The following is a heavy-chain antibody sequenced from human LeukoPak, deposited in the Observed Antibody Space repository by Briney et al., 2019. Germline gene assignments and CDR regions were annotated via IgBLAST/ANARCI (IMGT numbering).Heavy chain of an antibody. CDR3: ARHVAHSSKIDS. J-gene: IGHJ4*02. CDR1: GASFTSYH. D-gene: IGHD6-6*01. Sequence: SETLSLTCAVSGASFTSYHWTWLRQPPGKGLEWIGDNYPGGTIRYNPSLESRVTISVDTSKNQFSLMLNSVTAADTAVYYCARHVAHSSKIDSWGLGTLVTVSS. V-gene: IGHV4-4*09. CDR2: NYPGGTI.